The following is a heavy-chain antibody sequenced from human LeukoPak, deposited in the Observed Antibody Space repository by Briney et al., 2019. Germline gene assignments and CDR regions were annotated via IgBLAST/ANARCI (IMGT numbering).Heavy chain of an antibody. CDR3: VQISSNYYYYMNV. CDR1: GGSISSSSYY. J-gene: IGHJ6*03. V-gene: IGHV4-39*01. D-gene: IGHD4-11*01. CDR2: IYYSGST. Sequence: SETLSLTCTVSGGSISSSSYYWGWIRQPPGKGLEWIGSIYYSGSTFYNPSLKSRVTTSVDTSKNQFSLKLSSVTAADTAVYYCVQISSNYYYYMNVWGQGTTVTVSS.